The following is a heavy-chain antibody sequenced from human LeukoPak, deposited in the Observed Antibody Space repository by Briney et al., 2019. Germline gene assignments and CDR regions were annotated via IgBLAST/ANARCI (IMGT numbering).Heavy chain of an antibody. J-gene: IGHJ4*02. V-gene: IGHV3-23*01. CDR2: VSDTGDLR. CDR3: VKGGLRSGYSFED. CDR1: GFTFNTHA. Sequence: PGGSLRLSCAASGFTFNTHAISWVRQAPGKGLEWVAAVSDTGDLRYSANSVKGRFAISRDNSKNTAFLQMYSLRAEDTAVYYCVKGGLRSGYSFEDWGQGTLVSVSS. D-gene: IGHD3-9*01.